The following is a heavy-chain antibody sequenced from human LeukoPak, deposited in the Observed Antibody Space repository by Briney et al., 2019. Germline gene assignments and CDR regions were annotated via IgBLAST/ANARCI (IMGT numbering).Heavy chain of an antibody. D-gene: IGHD1-26*01. CDR1: GFTFSSYY. V-gene: IGHV3-74*01. J-gene: IGHJ4*02. CDR3: AQGGSPGAFDY. Sequence: GESLRLPCAAPGFTFSSYYMHWVRQAPGKGLLWVSRINGDGSSTKYADSVKGRFTISRDNAKNTLYLQMNSLRAEDTSVYYCAQGGSPGAFDYWGQGTLVTVSS. CDR2: INGDGSST.